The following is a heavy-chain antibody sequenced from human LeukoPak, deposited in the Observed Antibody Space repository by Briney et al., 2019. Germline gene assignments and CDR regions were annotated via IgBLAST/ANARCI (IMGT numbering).Heavy chain of an antibody. CDR1: GFIFSSYW. Sequence: PGGSLRLSCAASGFIFSSYWMTWVRQAPGKGLEWVAVISYDGSNKYYADSVKGRFTISRDNSKNTLYLQMNSLRAEDTAVYYCANILGLTYYDILTGRSGLDAFDIWGQGTMVTVSS. V-gene: IGHV3-30-3*01. J-gene: IGHJ3*02. CDR3: ANILGLTYYDILTGRSGLDAFDI. CDR2: ISYDGSNK. D-gene: IGHD3-9*01.